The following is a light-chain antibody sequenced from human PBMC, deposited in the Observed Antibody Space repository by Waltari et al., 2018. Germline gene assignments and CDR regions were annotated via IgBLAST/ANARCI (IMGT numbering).Light chain of an antibody. Sequence: QSVLTQPPSVSGAPGQRVTISCTGSISNIGASDSVHWYQQLPGTAPKLLIYDNNSRPSGVPDRFPAAKSGTSASLAITGLQADDEGYYYCQSFDSSLSAYVVFGGGTKLTVL. CDR2: DNN. CDR3: QSFDSSLSAYVV. V-gene: IGLV1-40*01. CDR1: ISNIGASDS. J-gene: IGLJ2*01.